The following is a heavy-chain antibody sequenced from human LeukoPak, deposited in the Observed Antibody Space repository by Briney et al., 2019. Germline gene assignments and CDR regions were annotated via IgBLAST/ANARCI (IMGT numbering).Heavy chain of an antibody. V-gene: IGHV1-3*01. J-gene: IGHJ4*02. CDR2: INAGNGNT. Sequence: GASVKVSCKASGYTFTSYAMHWVRQAPGQRLEWMGWINAGNGNTKYSQKFQGRVTITRDTSASTVYMELSSLRSEDTAVYYCARHRPRHGDTADYWGQGTQVTVSS. CDR1: GYTFTSYA. CDR3: ARHRPRHGDTADY. D-gene: IGHD5-18*01.